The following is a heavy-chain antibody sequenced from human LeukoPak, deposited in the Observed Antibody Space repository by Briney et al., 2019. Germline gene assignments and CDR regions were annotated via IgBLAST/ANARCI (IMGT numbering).Heavy chain of an antibody. V-gene: IGHV3-23*01. J-gene: IGHJ4*02. CDR2: ISGSGGST. CDR1: GFTFSSYA. CDR3: AKHPPAVGATTCGYFDY. Sequence: PGGSLRLSCAASGFTFSSYAMSWVRQAPGKGLEWVSAISGSGGSTYYADSVKGRFTISRDNSKNTLYLQMNSLRAEDTAVCYCAKHPPAVGATTCGYFDYWGQGTLVTVSS. D-gene: IGHD1-26*01.